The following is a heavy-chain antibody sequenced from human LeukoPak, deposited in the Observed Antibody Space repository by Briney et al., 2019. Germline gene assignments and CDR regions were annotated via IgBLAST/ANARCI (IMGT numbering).Heavy chain of an antibody. V-gene: IGHV3-30*02. CDR3: AKVVAGRPFFDY. J-gene: IGHJ4*02. CDR2: IRYDGSNK. CDR1: GFTFSSYG. D-gene: IGHD6-19*01. Sequence: GGSLRLSCAASGFTFSSYGMHWVRQAPGKGLEWVAFIRYDGSNKYYADSVKGRFTISRGNSKNTLYLQMNSLRAEDTAVYYCAKVVAGRPFFDYWGQGTLVTVSS.